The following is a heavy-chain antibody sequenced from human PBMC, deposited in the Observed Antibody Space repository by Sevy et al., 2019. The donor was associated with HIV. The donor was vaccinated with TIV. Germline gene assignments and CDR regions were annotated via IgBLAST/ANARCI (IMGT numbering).Heavy chain of an antibody. CDR2: IWFDGSNT. V-gene: IGHV3-33*01. Sequence: GGSVRLSSAASGFTFSSYGMHWVRQAPGKGLEWVALIWFDGSNTYYADSVKGRFTISRDIAKNTLHLQMNSLRAEDTAVYYCARDLEFYDYGDYGPAFMPDYWGQGTLVTVSS. J-gene: IGHJ4*02. CDR3: ARDLEFYDYGDYGPAFMPDY. D-gene: IGHD4-17*01. CDR1: GFTFSSYG.